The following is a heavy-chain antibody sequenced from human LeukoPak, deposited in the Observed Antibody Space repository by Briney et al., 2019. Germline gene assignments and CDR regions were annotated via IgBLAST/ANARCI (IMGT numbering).Heavy chain of an antibody. CDR3: ARRAGAYSHPYDY. V-gene: IGHV3-21*04. CDR2: ISSSSYYI. CDR1: GFTFSSYS. Sequence: GGSLRLSCAASGFTFSSYSMNWVRQAPGKGLEWVSSISSSSYYIYYAGSVKGRFTISRDNSKNTLYLQMNSLRAEDTAVYYCARRAGAYSHPYDYWGQGTLVTVSS. D-gene: IGHD4/OR15-4a*01. J-gene: IGHJ4*02.